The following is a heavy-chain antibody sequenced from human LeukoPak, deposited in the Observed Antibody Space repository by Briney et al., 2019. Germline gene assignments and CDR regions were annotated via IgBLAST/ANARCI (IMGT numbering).Heavy chain of an antibody. J-gene: IGHJ4*02. CDR1: GGTFSSYA. Sequence: SVKVSCTASGGTFSSYAFSWVRQAPGQGLEWMGGIFPIFGTANNPQKIKGRVTITTDESTSTAYMELSSLRSEDTAVYYGARAGPDGATDYWGQGTLVTVSS. V-gene: IGHV1-69*05. CDR3: ARAGPDGATDY. CDR2: IFPIFGTA. D-gene: IGHD1-26*01.